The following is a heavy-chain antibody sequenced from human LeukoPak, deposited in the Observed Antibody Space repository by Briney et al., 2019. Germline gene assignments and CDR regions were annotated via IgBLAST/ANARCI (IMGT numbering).Heavy chain of an antibody. V-gene: IGHV3-7*01. CDR3: ARDRSRHLY. J-gene: IGHJ4*02. Sequence: GGSLILSCAASGFTFSNYWMTWVRPAPGKGREGVANIKADGSETYYVDSGKGRFTISRDNAKSSMYLQMNSLRAEDTALYYCARDRSRHLYWGQGTLVAVSS. CDR1: GFTFSNYW. CDR2: IKADGSET. D-gene: IGHD2-2*01.